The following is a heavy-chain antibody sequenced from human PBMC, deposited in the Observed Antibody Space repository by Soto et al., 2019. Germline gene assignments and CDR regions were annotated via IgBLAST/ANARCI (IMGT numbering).Heavy chain of an antibody. J-gene: IGHJ4*02. D-gene: IGHD5-18*01. Sequence: SETLSLTCTVSGGSISSYYWSWIRQPPGKGLEWIGYIYYSGSTNYNPSLKSRVTISVDTSKNQFSLKLSSVTAADTAVYYCARLVDGYSAVYYFDYWGQGTLVTVSS. CDR2: IYYSGST. CDR3: ARLVDGYSAVYYFDY. CDR1: GGSISSYY. V-gene: IGHV4-59*01.